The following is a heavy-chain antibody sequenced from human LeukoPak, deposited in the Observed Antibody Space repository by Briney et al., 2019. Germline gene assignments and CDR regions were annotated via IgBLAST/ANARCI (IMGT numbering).Heavy chain of an antibody. CDR2: INANNGNT. V-gene: IGHV1-3*01. CDR3: ARELLRSDGFDF. J-gene: IGHJ4*02. CDR1: GYTFTSYD. D-gene: IGHD3-10*01. Sequence: ASVKVSCKASGYTFTSYDINWVRQATGQGLEWMGWINANNGNTKYSQKFQARVTITRDTSASTAYMELSSLRSEDTAVYYCARELLRSDGFDFWGLGTLVTVSS.